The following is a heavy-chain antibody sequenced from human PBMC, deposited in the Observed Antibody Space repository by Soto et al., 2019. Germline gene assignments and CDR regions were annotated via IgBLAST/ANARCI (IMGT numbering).Heavy chain of an antibody. CDR2: MNPNSGNT. CDR3: ARGSREVLGDAFDI. V-gene: IGHV1-8*02. CDR1: GYSFTAYG. D-gene: IGHD3-16*01. J-gene: IGHJ3*02. Sequence: ASVKVSCKTSGYSFTAYGINWVRQATGQGLEWMGWMNPNSGNTGYAQKFQGRVTMTRNTSISTAYMELSSLRSEDTAVYYCARGSREVLGDAFDIWGQGTMVTVSS.